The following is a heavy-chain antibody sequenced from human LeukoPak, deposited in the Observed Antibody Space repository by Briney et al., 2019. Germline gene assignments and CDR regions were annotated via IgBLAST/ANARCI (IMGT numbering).Heavy chain of an antibody. CDR1: GFTFSNYW. J-gene: IGHJ3*02. D-gene: IGHD2-15*01. CDR2: INSEGSKE. CDR3: ARSGYPGAFDI. Sequence: GGSLRLSCAVSGFTFSNYWMTWVRQAPGKGLEWLANINSEGSKEDNADSMEGRFTISRDNARNLVSLQMSSLRADDTAVYYCARSGYPGAFDIWGQGTMVTVSS. V-gene: IGHV3-7*01.